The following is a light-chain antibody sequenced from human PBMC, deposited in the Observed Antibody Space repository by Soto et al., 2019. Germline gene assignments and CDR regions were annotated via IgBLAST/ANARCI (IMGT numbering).Light chain of an antibody. Sequence: EIVLTQSPGTLSLTPGERATLSCRASRSVTTFLAWYQQRPGQAPRLLISEASNRAAGIPARFSGSGSGTEFTLTISSLELEDVAVYYCQQYVSWPPQTFGQGTKVDIK. J-gene: IGKJ1*01. V-gene: IGKV3-11*01. CDR1: RSVTTF. CDR2: EAS. CDR3: QQYVSWPPQT.